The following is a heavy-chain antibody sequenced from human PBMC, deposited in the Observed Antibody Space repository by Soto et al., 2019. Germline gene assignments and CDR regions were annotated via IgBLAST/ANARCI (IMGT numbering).Heavy chain of an antibody. CDR3: VKDRVWNWYDSSGSYPPDFDC. V-gene: IGHV3-23*01. Sequence: PGGSLRLSCAASGFSFSSYAMSWFRQAPGKGLEWVSAISGSGGSTYYADSVKGRFTISRDNSKNTLYLQMNSLRAEDTAVYYCVKDRVWNWYDSSGSYPPDFDCWGQGSLVTVSS. D-gene: IGHD3-22*01. J-gene: IGHJ4*02. CDR2: ISGSGGST. CDR1: GFSFSSYA.